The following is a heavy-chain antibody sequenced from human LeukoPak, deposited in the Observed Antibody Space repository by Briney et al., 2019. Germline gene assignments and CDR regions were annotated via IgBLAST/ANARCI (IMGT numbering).Heavy chain of an antibody. CDR1: GGSISTNY. Sequence: SETLSLTCTVSGGSISTNYWSWIRQPPGKGLEWIGYIYYSGSTNYNPSLKSRVTISVDTSKNQFSLKLSSVTAADTAVYYCARHGTAMAKEGYFQHWGQGTLVTVSS. D-gene: IGHD5-18*01. CDR3: ARHGTAMAKEGYFQH. CDR2: IYYSGST. V-gene: IGHV4-59*01. J-gene: IGHJ1*01.